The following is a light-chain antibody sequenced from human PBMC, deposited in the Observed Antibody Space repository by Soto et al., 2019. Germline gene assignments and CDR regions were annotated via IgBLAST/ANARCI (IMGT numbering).Light chain of an antibody. CDR3: MQSTQLPLT. V-gene: IGKV2D-29*02. J-gene: IGKJ5*01. CDR2: EVS. Sequence: DIVISESPLLLSVTPFHPASISCRSRQSLLSSGGETYLFWYLQRPGQSPQLLIYEVSNRISAVPDRFSGSGSGTDFTLKISRVEAEDAGVYYCMQSTQLPLTFGQGTRLEIK. CDR1: QSLLSSGGETY.